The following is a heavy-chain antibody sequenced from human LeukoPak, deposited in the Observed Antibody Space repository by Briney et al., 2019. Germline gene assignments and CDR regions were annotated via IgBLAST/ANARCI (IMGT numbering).Heavy chain of an antibody. Sequence: SGGSLRLSCAASGFTFSSYAMNWVRQAPGKGLEWVPALSGRGDSTYYTDSVKGRFTISRDNSKNTLYLQMNSLRAEDTAVYYCAKDRLLYPERHLSHFDYWGQGTLVTVSS. D-gene: IGHD2/OR15-2a*01. V-gene: IGHV3-23*01. CDR1: GFTFSSYA. CDR2: LSGRGDST. J-gene: IGHJ4*02. CDR3: AKDRLLYPERHLSHFDY.